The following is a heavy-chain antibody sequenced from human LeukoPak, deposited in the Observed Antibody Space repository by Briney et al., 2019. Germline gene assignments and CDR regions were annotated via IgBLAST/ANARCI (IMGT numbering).Heavy chain of an antibody. D-gene: IGHD3/OR15-3a*01. V-gene: IGHV7-4-1*02. Sequence: ASVKVSCKASGYTFTSYDINWVRQATGQGLEWMGWMNTNTVNPTYARGFTGRFVFSLDTSVSTAYLQISSLKAEDTAVYYSARGTSGLVTTNDYWGQGTLVTVSS. J-gene: IGHJ4*02. CDR3: ARGTSGLVTTNDY. CDR1: GYTFTSYD. CDR2: MNTNTVNP.